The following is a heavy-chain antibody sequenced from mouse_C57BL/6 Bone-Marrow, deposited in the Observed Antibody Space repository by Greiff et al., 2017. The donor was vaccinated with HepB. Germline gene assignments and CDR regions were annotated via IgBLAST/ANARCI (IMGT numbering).Heavy chain of an antibody. D-gene: IGHD1-1*01. V-gene: IGHV1-81*01. Sequence: QVQLMESGAELARPVASVKLSCKASGFTFTSYGIRWVQQRPGPGLELIGEIYPRSGNTYYNEKFKGKATLTADKSSSTAYMELRSLTSEDAAVYFCARLDTTVVAWGQGTLVTVSA. J-gene: IGHJ3*02. CDR2: IYPRSGNT. CDR3: ARLDTTVVA. CDR1: GFTFTSYG.